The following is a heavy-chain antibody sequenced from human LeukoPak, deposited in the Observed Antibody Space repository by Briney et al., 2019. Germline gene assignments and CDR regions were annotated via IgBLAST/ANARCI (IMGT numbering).Heavy chain of an antibody. CDR1: GGTFSSYA. CDR3: ARDAYGYYYYYYMDV. J-gene: IGHJ6*03. Sequence: SVKVSCKVSGGTFSSYAISWVRQAPGQGLEWMGGIIPIFGTANYAQKFQGRVTITADESTSTAYMELSSLRSEDTAVYYCARDAYGYYYYYYMDVWGKGTTVTVSS. CDR2: IIPIFGTA. D-gene: IGHD3-10*01. V-gene: IGHV1-69*13.